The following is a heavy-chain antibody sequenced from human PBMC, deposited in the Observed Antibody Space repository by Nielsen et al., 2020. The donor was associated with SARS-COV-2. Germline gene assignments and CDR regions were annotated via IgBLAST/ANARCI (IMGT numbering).Heavy chain of an antibody. J-gene: IGHJ3*02. CDR3: ARDISCSRPNCYKPPFWDI. D-gene: IGHD2-2*01. V-gene: IGHV1-2*06. CDR2: VNTYSGDT. CDR1: GYRFTVYY. Sequence: ASVKVSCKASGYRFTVYYLHWLRQAPGQGPEWMGRVNTYSGDTNYSQKFRGRVTMTRNTFITTAYMDLSGLTSGDTAVYFCARDISCSRPNCYKPPFWDIWGQGTTVTVSS.